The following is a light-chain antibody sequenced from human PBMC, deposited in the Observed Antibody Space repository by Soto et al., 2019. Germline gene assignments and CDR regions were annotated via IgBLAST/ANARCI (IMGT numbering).Light chain of an antibody. V-gene: IGKV3-15*01. Sequence: EIVMTQSPATLSVSPGERATLSCRASQRLVGNLAWFQHKPGQAPRLLLYEASTRATGVPARFSGSGSRTDFTLIITRLEPEDFAMYYCQQYSSSRTFGQGTRLEIK. J-gene: IGKJ5*01. CDR3: QQYSSSRT. CDR2: EAS. CDR1: QRLVGN.